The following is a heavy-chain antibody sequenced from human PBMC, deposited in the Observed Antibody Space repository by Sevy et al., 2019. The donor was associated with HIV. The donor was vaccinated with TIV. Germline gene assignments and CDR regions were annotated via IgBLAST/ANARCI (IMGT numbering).Heavy chain of an antibody. Sequence: GGSLRLSCVASGFTFKNYWLNWVRQAPGKGLEWVANMKPDGSEKYYSDSVKGRFTISRDNAKNSLFLQMNSLRVEVTALCYWARSEEDGPQLVWYGELLSNFDYWGQGNLVTVSS. CDR3: ARSEEDGPQLVWYGELLSNFDY. CDR2: MKPDGSEK. V-gene: IGHV3-7*01. J-gene: IGHJ4*02. CDR1: GFTFKNYW. D-gene: IGHD3-10*01.